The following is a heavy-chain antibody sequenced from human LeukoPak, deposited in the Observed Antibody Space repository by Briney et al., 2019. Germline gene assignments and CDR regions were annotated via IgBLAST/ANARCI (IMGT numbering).Heavy chain of an antibody. CDR1: GYTFTSYG. CDR2: ISAYNGNT. J-gene: IGHJ4*02. Sequence: ASVKVSCKASGYTFTSYGISWVRQAPGQGLEWMGWISAYNGNTNYAQKLQGRVTMTTDTSTSTAYMELSRLRSDDTAVYYCARDPDRQFGELLGGLDGVYFDYWGQGTLVTVSS. V-gene: IGHV1-18*01. D-gene: IGHD3-10*01. CDR3: ARDPDRQFGELLGGLDGVYFDY.